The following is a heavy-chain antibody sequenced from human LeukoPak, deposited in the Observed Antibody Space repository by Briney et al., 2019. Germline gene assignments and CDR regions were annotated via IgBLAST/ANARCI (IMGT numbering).Heavy chain of an antibody. CDR2: IRYDGSNK. CDR1: GFTFSSYG. D-gene: IGHD1-26*01. CDR3: AKSVGATDPFDY. Sequence: GGSLRLSCAASGFTFSSYGMHWVRQAPAKGLEGVAFIRYDGSNKYYADSVKGRFTISRDNSKNTLYLQMNSLRAEDTAVYYCAKSVGATDPFDYWGQGTLVTVSS. J-gene: IGHJ4*02. V-gene: IGHV3-30*02.